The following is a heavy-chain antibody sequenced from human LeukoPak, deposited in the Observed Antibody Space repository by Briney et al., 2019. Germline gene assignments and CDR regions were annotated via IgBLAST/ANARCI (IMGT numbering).Heavy chain of an antibody. CDR2: ISSSGGST. CDR1: GFTFSSYA. CDR3: AKLNPGGDAFDI. V-gene: IGHV3-23*01. J-gene: IGHJ3*02. D-gene: IGHD3-16*01. Sequence: GGSLRLSCAASGFTFSSYAMTWVRQAPGKGLEWVSAISSSGGSTYYVDSVKGRFTISRDNSKNTPYLQMNSLRAEDTAVYYCAKLNPGGDAFDIWGQGTMVTVSS.